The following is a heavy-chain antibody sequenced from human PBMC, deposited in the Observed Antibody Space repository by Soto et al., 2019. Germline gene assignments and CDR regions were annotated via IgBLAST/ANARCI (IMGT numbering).Heavy chain of an antibody. CDR3: ALGSWSGETFDI. D-gene: IGHD6-13*01. CDR2: IIPMLAIT. CDR1: GGTFNVYT. Sequence: QVQLVQSGAEVKKPGSSVKVSXKASGGTFNVYTIIWVRQAPGQGLEWMGRIIPMLAITNYAQRFQGRVTLTADTSTTTAHMELSSLTSEDTAVYYCALGSWSGETFDIWGQGTLVTVSS. J-gene: IGHJ3*02. V-gene: IGHV1-69*02.